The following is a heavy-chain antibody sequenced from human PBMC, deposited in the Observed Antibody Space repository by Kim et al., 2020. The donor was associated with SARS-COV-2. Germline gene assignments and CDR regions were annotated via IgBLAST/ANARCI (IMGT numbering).Heavy chain of an antibody. CDR2: IYTSGST. CDR1: GGSISSGSYY. CDR3: ARDIVAMMGNDAFDI. Sequence: SETLSLTCTVSGGSISSGSYYWSWIRQPAGKGLEWIGRIYTSGSTNYNPSLKSRVTISVDTSKNQFSLKLSSVTAADTAVYYCARDIVAMMGNDAFDIWGQGTMVTVSS. J-gene: IGHJ3*02. V-gene: IGHV4-61*02. D-gene: IGHD5-12*01.